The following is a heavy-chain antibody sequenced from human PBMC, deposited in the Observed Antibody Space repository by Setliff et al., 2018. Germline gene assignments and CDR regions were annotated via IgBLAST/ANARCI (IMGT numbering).Heavy chain of an antibody. CDR2: IYYSGST. CDR3: ARVSMYYNFWSGYYGERGEYFDY. Sequence: LSLTCTVSGGSISSYYWSWMRQPPGKGLEWIGYIYYSGSTNYNPPLKSRVTISVDTSKNQFSLKLSSVTAADTAVYYCARVSMYYNFWSGYYGERGEYFDYWGQGTLVTVSS. V-gene: IGHV4-59*01. J-gene: IGHJ4*02. D-gene: IGHD3-3*01. CDR1: GGSISSYY.